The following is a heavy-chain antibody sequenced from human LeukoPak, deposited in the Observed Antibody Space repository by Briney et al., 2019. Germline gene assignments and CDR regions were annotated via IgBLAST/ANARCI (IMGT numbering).Heavy chain of an antibody. Sequence: ASVKVSCKVSGYTLTELSIHWVSQAGGKGLEGMGGFDPEDGETIYAQKFQGRVTMTEDTPTDTAYMELSSLRSEETAVYYCATDGIFDNWFDPWGQGTLVTVSS. J-gene: IGHJ5*02. D-gene: IGHD3-3*01. CDR2: FDPEDGET. CDR3: ATDGIFDNWFDP. V-gene: IGHV1-24*01. CDR1: GYTLTELS.